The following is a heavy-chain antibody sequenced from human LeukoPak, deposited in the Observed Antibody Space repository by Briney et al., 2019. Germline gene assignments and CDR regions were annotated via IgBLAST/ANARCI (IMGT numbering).Heavy chain of an antibody. CDR3: ARAWLAGTNDAFDI. Sequence: GGSLRLSCAASRFTFSSYWMSWVRQAPGKGLEWVANIKQDGSEKYYVDSVKGRFTISRDNAKNSLYLEMNSLRAEETAVYYCARAWLAGTNDAFDIWGQGTMVTVSS. D-gene: IGHD6-19*01. J-gene: IGHJ3*02. V-gene: IGHV3-7*01. CDR1: RFTFSSYW. CDR2: IKQDGSEK.